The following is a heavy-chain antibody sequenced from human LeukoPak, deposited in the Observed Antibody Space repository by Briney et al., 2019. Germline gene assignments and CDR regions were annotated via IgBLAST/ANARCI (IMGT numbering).Heavy chain of an antibody. CDR2: IIPIFGTA. J-gene: IGHJ5*02. D-gene: IGHD3-10*01. Sequence: ASVKVSCKASGGTFSSYAISWVRQAPGQGLEWMGGIIPIFGTANYAQKFQGRVTITADESTSTAYMELSSLRSEDTAVYYCARARYGSGSYYPTFDPWGQGTLVTVSS. V-gene: IGHV1-69*13. CDR1: GGTFSSYA. CDR3: ARARYGSGSYYPTFDP.